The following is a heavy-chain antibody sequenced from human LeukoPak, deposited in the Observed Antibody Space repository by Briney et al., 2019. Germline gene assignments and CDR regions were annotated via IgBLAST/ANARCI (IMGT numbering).Heavy chain of an antibody. CDR1: GFTFSSYW. CDR2: IHSDGSGT. D-gene: IGHD3-22*01. V-gene: IGHV3-74*01. CDR3: ARDFGYSPDY. Sequence: GGSLRLSCADSGFTFSSYWMHWVRQAPGKGLVWVSRIHSDGSGTTYAASVKGRFTISRDNAKNTLYLHMNSLRDEDTAVYYCARDFGYSPDYWGQGTLVTVSS. J-gene: IGHJ4*02.